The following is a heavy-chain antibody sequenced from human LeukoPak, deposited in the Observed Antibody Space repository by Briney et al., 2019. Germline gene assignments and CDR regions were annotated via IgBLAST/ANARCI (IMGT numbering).Heavy chain of an antibody. D-gene: IGHD1-26*01. V-gene: IGHV3-7*01. CDR2: IKQDGSEK. CDR1: GFTFSSYW. CDR3: ARELTWELLSAAFDI. Sequence: GGSLRLSCAASGFTFSSYWMSWVRQAPGKGLEWVANIKQDGSEKYYVDSVKGRLTISRDNAKNSLYLQMNSLRAEDTAVYYCARELTWELLSAAFDIWGQGTMVTVSS. J-gene: IGHJ3*02.